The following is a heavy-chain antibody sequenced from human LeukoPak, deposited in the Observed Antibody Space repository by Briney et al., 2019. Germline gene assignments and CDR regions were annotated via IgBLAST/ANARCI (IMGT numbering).Heavy chain of an antibody. D-gene: IGHD2-8*01. CDR2: INSRGDT. Sequence: SETLSSTCPVSGGSVRSYSWSWFRQSPGKALEWIAYINSRGDTKYNPSLKSRVTISMDTPKNKFSLKVSSVTDADTALYFCARTTSNGIADYWGQGTQVTVSA. CDR3: ARTTSNGIADY. CDR1: GGSVRSYS. J-gene: IGHJ4*02. V-gene: IGHV4-59*08.